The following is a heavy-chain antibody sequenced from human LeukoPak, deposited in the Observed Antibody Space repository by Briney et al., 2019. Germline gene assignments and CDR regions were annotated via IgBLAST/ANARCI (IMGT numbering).Heavy chain of an antibody. CDR1: GYTFTSYA. CDR2: INTNTGNP. J-gene: IGHJ3*02. CDR3: ARVRSSSSFSLAAFDI. D-gene: IGHD6-6*01. Sequence: ASVKVSCKASGYTFTSYAMNWVRQAPGQGPEWMGWINTNTGNPTYAQGFTGRFVFSLDTSVSTAYLQISSLKAEDTAVYYCARVRSSSSFSLAAFDIWGQGTMVTVSS. V-gene: IGHV7-4-1*02.